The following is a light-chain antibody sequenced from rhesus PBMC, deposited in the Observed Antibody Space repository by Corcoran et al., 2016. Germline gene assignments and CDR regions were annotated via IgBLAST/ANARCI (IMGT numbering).Light chain of an antibody. Sequence: DIQLTQSPSSLSASVGDRVTITCRASQGISSYLAWYQQKPGKAPKRLIYDASNLQSGVPSRFSGIGSGRDFTLTISSLQPEDFAVYYCQQRNSYPLTFGGGTKVEIK. V-gene: IGKV1-38*01. CDR1: QGISSY. J-gene: IGKJ4*01. CDR2: DAS. CDR3: QQRNSYPLT.